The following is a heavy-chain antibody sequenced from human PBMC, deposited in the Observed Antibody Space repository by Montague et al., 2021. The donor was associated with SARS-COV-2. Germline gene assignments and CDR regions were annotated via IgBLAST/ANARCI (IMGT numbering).Heavy chain of an antibody. CDR1: GGSFSGYF. V-gene: IGHV4-34*01. Sequence: SETLSLTCAVYGGSFSGYFWTWIRQTPGKGLEWIGEINHSGNTNYNASLKSRVTISVDTSKNQFSLKLTSVTAADTAVYFCAREASHSGSYFDYWGRGTLVTVSS. CDR2: INHSGNT. D-gene: IGHD1-26*01. J-gene: IGHJ4*02. CDR3: AREASHSGSYFDY.